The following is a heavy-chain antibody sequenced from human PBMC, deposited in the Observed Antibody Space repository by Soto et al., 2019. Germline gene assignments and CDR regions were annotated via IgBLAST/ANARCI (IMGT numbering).Heavy chain of an antibody. Sequence: QVQLVESGGGVVQPGRSLRLSCAASGFTLSRKGMHWVRQAPGKGLEWVAVISYDGSNKYYGDSVKGRFTISRDNSKNTVYLQMNSLRDEDTAVYYCAKDALTVAGPQRGSLDVWGQGTTVTVSS. V-gene: IGHV3-30*18. D-gene: IGHD6-19*01. CDR1: GFTLSRKG. CDR2: ISYDGSNK. J-gene: IGHJ6*02. CDR3: AKDALTVAGPQRGSLDV.